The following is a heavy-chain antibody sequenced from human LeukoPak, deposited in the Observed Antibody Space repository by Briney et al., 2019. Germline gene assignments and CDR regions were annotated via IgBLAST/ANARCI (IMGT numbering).Heavy chain of an antibody. J-gene: IGHJ4*02. Sequence: GGSLRLSCAASGFTFSSYSMNWVRQAPGKGLEWVSSISSSSSYIYYADSVKGRFTISRDNSKNTVYLQMNSLRTDDTAVYYCARDRDFGVVTPWCDYWGQGILVTVSS. V-gene: IGHV3-21*01. CDR3: ARDRDFGVVTPWCDY. CDR1: GFTFSSYS. D-gene: IGHD3-3*01. CDR2: ISSSSSYI.